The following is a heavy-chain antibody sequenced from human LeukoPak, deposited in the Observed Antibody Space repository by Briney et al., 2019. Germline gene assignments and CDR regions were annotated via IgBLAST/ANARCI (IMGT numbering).Heavy chain of an antibody. CDR1: GGSVSSYY. D-gene: IGHD5-12*01. CDR3: ARDGTVATNWFDH. J-gene: IGHJ5*02. V-gene: IGHV4-59*02. CDR2: IKSSGSA. Sequence: SETLSLTCTVSGGSVSSYYWSWIRQPPGKGLEWIGYIKSSGSANYNPSLKSRVTISIDTSKNQFSLRLNSVTAADTAVYYCARDGTVATNWFDHWGQGTLVTVSS.